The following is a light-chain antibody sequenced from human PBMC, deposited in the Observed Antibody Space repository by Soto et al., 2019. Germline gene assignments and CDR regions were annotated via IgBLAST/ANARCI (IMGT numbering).Light chain of an antibody. J-gene: IGKJ4*01. Sequence: LSASLGDRITIXXRASQSISRYLNWYQQKPGKAPKIXIYAASSLQSGVPSRFSGSGSGTDFTLTISSLQPEDFATYNSAVSSSTPIPFGGGGMAEI. CDR1: QSISRY. CDR3: AVSSSTPIP. V-gene: IGKV1-39*01. CDR2: AAS.